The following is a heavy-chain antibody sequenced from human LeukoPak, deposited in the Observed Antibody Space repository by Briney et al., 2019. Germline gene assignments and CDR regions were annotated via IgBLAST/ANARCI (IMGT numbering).Heavy chain of an antibody. V-gene: IGHV4-39*01. Sequence: PSETLSLTCTVSGVSISSSSYYWGWIRPPPGKGLAWIVSIYYSGSTYYNPSLKSRVTISVDTSKNQFSLKLSSVTAADTAVYYCARHFGSYLRWNYYYYYMDVWGKGTTVTVSS. CDR3: ARHFGSYLRWNYYYYYMDV. CDR1: GVSISSSSYY. D-gene: IGHD2-21*01. J-gene: IGHJ6*03. CDR2: IYYSGST.